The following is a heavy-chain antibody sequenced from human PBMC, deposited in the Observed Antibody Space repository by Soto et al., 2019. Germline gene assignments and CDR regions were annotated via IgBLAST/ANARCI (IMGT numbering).Heavy chain of an antibody. J-gene: IGHJ4*02. CDR2: ITGNGHNT. CDR3: ASHQGIYKYYFDY. D-gene: IGHD1-1*01. V-gene: IGHV3-23*01. CDR1: GVGFTTYS. Sequence: PGGSLRLSFSASGVGFTTYSMSWVRQPPGKGLEWVSGITGNGHNTYYAESVKGRFTISRDNSKNTLYLQTDSLRAEDAAEYYCASHQGIYKYYFDYWGQGTLVTVSS.